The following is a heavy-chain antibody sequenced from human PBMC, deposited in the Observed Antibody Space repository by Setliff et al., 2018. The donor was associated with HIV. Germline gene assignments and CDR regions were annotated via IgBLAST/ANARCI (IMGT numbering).Heavy chain of an antibody. Sequence: SETLSLTCTVSGGSISSYYWSWVRQPAGKGLEWIGRIYTSGSTNYNPSLKSRVTMSVGTSKNQFSLKLSSVTAADTAVYYCARDRYYDSSGYIPFDIWGQGTMVTVSS. CDR3: ARDRYYDSSGYIPFDI. J-gene: IGHJ3*02. CDR2: IYTSGST. V-gene: IGHV4-4*07. CDR1: GGSISSYY. D-gene: IGHD3-22*01.